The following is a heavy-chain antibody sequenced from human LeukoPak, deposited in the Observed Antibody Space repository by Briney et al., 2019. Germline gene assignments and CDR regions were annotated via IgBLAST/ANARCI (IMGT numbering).Heavy chain of an antibody. D-gene: IGHD2-2*01. V-gene: IGHV4-38-2*01. J-gene: IGHJ4*02. CDR3: VRRFCGSGNCYLDY. Sequence: SETLSLTCAVSGYSISSGYYWGWIRQPPGKGLEWIGSIYHTGNTYYNPSLKSRVTISVDTSKNQFSLRLSSVTAADTAAYYCVRRFCGSGNCYLDYWGQGTLVTVSS. CDR2: IYHTGNT. CDR1: GYSISSGYY.